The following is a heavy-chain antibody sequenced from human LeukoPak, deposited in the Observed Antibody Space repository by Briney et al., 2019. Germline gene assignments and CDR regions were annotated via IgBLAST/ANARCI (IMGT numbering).Heavy chain of an antibody. CDR2: INHSGST. CDR1: GGSFSGYY. CDR3: ARGRYSSSWYDI. J-gene: IGHJ3*02. Sequence: ETLSLTCAVYGGSFSGYYWSWIRQPPGKGLEWIGEINHSGSTNYNPSLKSRVTIPVDTPKNQFSLKLSSVTAADTAVYYCARGRYSSSWYDIWGQGTIVTVTS. V-gene: IGHV4-34*01. D-gene: IGHD6-13*01.